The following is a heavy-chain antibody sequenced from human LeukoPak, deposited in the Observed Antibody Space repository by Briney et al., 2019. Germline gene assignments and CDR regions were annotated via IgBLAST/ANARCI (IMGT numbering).Heavy chain of an antibody. CDR1: GLTFSNYW. CDR3: ARDGFGTGSN. J-gene: IGHJ4*02. CDR2: IKQDGSEK. D-gene: IGHD3-16*01. Sequence: GGSLRLSCAASGLTFSNYWMDWVRQAPEKGLEWVANIKQDGSEKNYVDSVKGRFIISRDNAKNSLYLQMNTLRADDTAVYYCARDGFGTGSNWGQGTLVTVSS. V-gene: IGHV3-7*03.